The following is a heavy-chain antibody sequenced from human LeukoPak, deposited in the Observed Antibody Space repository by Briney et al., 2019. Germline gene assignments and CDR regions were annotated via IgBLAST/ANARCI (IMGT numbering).Heavy chain of an antibody. Sequence: ASVKVSCKASGYTFTSYYMHWVRQAPGQGLEWMGIINPSGGSTSYAQKLQGRVTMTTDTSTSTAYMELRSLRSDDTAVYYCARGDSSSWTADYWGQGTLVTVSS. CDR3: ARGDSSSWTADY. D-gene: IGHD6-6*01. CDR1: GYTFTSYY. J-gene: IGHJ4*02. CDR2: INPSGGST. V-gene: IGHV1-46*01.